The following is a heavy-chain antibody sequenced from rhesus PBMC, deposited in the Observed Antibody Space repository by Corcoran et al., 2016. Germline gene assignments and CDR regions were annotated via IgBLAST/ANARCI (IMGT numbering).Heavy chain of an antibody. CDR3: AREGPMGRVGTDY. Sequence: QVQLQESGPGLVKPSETLSLTCPVSGSSLSGSWWSWIRQPPGKALEWIGDFNGKRGDTIYHPARKSRVTISKDASKNQFSLNLNSVTAADTAVYYCAREGPMGRVGTDYWGQGVLGTVSS. J-gene: IGHJ4*01. CDR2: FNGKRGDT. V-gene: IGHV4-80*01. D-gene: IGHD5-24*01. CDR1: GSSLSGSW.